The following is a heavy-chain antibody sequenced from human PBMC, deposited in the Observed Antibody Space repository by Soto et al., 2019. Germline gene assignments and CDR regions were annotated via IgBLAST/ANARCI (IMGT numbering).Heavy chain of an antibody. J-gene: IGHJ4*02. CDR3: ARERVHCSGGSCYSNYFDY. Sequence: QVQLVESGGGVVQPGRSLRLSCAASEFTFSSYGMHWVRQAPGKGLEWVAVIWYDGSNKYYADSVKGRFTISRDNSKNTLYLQMNSLRAEDTAVYYCARERVHCSGGSCYSNYFDYWGQGTLVTVSS. D-gene: IGHD2-15*01. V-gene: IGHV3-33*01. CDR2: IWYDGSNK. CDR1: EFTFSSYG.